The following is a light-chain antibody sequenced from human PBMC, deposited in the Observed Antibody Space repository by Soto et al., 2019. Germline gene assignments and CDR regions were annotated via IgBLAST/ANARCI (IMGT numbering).Light chain of an antibody. V-gene: IGKV1-8*01. CDR1: QGISSY. CDR3: QQYYSYPRT. Sequence: ALRMTQSPSSLSASTGDRVTITCRASQGISSYLAWYQQKPGKAPKLLIYAASTLQSGVPSRFSGSGSGTDFTLTIRCLQSEDFATYYCQQYYSYPRTFGQGTKVEIK. J-gene: IGKJ1*01. CDR2: AAS.